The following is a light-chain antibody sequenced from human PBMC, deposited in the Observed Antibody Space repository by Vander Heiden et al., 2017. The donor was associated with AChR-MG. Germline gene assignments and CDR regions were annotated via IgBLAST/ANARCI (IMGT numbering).Light chain of an antibody. V-gene: IGKV1-39*01. J-gene: IGKJ4*01. Sequence: EIQMTQSPSSLSASVGDRVCITCRASQSIGSYLNWYQQKPGTAPTLLIYAASSLQSGVPSKFSGSGSGTDFTLTISSLQPEDVASYYCQQSYSTGGLGFGGETKVEIK. CDR2: AAS. CDR1: QSIGSY. CDR3: QQSYSTGGLG.